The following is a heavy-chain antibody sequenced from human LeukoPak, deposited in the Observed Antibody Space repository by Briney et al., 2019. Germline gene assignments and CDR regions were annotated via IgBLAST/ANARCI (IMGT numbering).Heavy chain of an antibody. CDR2: IIPIFGTA. J-gene: IGHJ4*02. Sequence: SVKVSCKASRGTFSSYAISWVRQAAGQGLEWMGGIIPIFGTANYAQKFQGRVTITADESTSTAYMELSSLRSEDTAVYYCGHRGDSSWYDYWGQGTLVTVSS. D-gene: IGHD6-13*01. CDR3: GHRGDSSWYDY. V-gene: IGHV1-69*13. CDR1: RGTFSSYA.